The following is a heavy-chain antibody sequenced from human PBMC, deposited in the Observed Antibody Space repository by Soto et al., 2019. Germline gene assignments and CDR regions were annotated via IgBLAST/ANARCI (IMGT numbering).Heavy chain of an antibody. D-gene: IGHD2-2*01. Sequence: QVQLVQSGAEVKKPGSSVKVSCKASGGTFSSYTISWVRQAPGQGLEWMGRIIPILGIANYAQKFQGRVTITADKSTSTAYMELSSLRSEDTAVYYCAIRVVVPAAMGNWYFDLWGRGTLVTVSS. CDR3: AIRVVVPAAMGNWYFDL. V-gene: IGHV1-69*02. CDR1: GGTFSSYT. CDR2: IIPILGIA. J-gene: IGHJ2*01.